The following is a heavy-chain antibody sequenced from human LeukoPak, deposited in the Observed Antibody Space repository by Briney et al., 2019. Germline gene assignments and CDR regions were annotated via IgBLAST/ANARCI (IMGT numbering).Heavy chain of an antibody. CDR2: IYYSGNT. V-gene: IGHV4-39*01. CDR3: ANSANYGGNSGYFDY. D-gene: IGHD4-23*01. CDR1: GDSISSTSHY. J-gene: IGHJ4*02. Sequence: SETLSLTCTVSGDSISSTSHYWDWIRQPPGKGLEWIGSIYYSGNTYYNPSLKSRVTISIDTSKNQFSLKLSSVTAADTAVYYCANSANYGGNSGYFDYWGQGTLVTVSS.